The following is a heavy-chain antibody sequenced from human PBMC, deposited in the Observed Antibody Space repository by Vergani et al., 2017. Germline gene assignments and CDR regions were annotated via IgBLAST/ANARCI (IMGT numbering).Heavy chain of an antibody. D-gene: IGHD6-13*01. J-gene: IGHJ4*02. V-gene: IGHV4-30-4*08. CDR1: GGSISRNDYY. Sequence: QVQLQESGPGLVKSSETLSLTCSVSGGSISRNDYYWSWIRQPPGKGLEWLGYIYYSGSTYYNPSLKSRLTMSVDTSKNQFSLELSSVTASDTAMYYCASKPTGTSWYSVKYYFDFWGQGTLVAVSS. CDR2: IYYSGST. CDR3: ASKPTGTSWYSVKYYFDF.